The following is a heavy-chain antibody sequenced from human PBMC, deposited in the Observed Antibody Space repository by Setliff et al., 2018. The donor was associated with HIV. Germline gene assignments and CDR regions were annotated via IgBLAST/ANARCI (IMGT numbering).Heavy chain of an antibody. CDR1: GYSIRSGYY. CDR3: ATVDGTRYLDY. J-gene: IGHJ4*02. CDR2: MFRTGTS. D-gene: IGHD1-1*01. V-gene: IGHV4-38-2*01. Sequence: SETLSLTCAVSGYSIRSGYYWGWIRQSPGKGLEWIGTMFRTGTSYCNPSLTSRVTISQDTSKNQFSLELTSVTAADTAVYYCATVDGTRYLDYWGQGKLVTVSS.